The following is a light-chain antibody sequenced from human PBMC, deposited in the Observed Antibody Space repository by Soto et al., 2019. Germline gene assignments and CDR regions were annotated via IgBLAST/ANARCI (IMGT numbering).Light chain of an antibody. V-gene: IGKV1-27*01. J-gene: IGKJ1*01. Sequence: DIQMTQSPSSLSASIGDRVTISCRASQGISNDLAWYQQKPGKVPYLLIYAASTSHSGVPSRFRGSRSGTDFTRTISSLQPEDVATYYCQNYNSAPRTFGQGTKVDIK. CDR3: QNYNSAPRT. CDR2: AAS. CDR1: QGISND.